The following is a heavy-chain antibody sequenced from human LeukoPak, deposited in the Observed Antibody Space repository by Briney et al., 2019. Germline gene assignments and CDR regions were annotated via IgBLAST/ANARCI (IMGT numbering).Heavy chain of an antibody. CDR1: GGTFSSYA. CDR2: IIPIFGTA. J-gene: IGHJ4*02. V-gene: IGHV1-69*06. Sequence: ASVKVSCKASGGTFSSYAISWVRQAPGQGLEWMGGIIPIFGTANYAQKFQGRVTITADKSTSTAYMELSSLRSEDTAVYYCARDDGYGGNSFAPFNYWGQGTLVTVSS. CDR3: ARDDGYGGNSFAPFNY. D-gene: IGHD4-23*01.